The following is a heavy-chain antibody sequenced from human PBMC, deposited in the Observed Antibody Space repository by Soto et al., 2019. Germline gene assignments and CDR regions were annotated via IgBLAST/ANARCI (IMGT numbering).Heavy chain of an antibody. Sequence: PGGSLRLSCAASGFTFSDYYMSWIRQAPGKGLEWVSYISSSSSYTDYADSVKGRFTISRDNAKNSLYLQMNSLRAEGTAVYYCARGLDSSGYNPRGGYYYYYGMDVWGQGTTVTVSS. D-gene: IGHD3-22*01. CDR3: ARGLDSSGYNPRGGYYYYYGMDV. CDR2: ISSSSSYT. CDR1: GFTFSDYY. V-gene: IGHV3-11*06. J-gene: IGHJ6*02.